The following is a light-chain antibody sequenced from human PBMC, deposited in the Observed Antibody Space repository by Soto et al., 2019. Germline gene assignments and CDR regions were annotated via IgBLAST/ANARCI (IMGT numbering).Light chain of an antibody. CDR1: HSVSST. J-gene: IGKJ1*01. Sequence: EILMTQSPATLSLSPGEVSTLSCRASHSVSSTLAWYQQKPGQAPRLLIYGASTRATGIPARFSGSGSGTEFTLSISSLQSEDSAVYYCQQYYNWPQTFGQGTKVDIK. V-gene: IGKV3-15*01. CDR2: GAS. CDR3: QQYYNWPQT.